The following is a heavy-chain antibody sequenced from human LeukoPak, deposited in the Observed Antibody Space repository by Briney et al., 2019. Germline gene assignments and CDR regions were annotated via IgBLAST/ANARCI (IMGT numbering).Heavy chain of an antibody. CDR1: GFSLTTSGVG. V-gene: IGHV2-5*02. CDR2: IYWDDDE. CDR3: AHRRKTESDWYTFDY. Sequence: SGPTLVKPTQTLTLTCTFSGFSLTTSGVGVGWIRQPPGKALEWLALIYWDDDEHYSPSLKSRLTITKDTSKNQVVLTMTNMDPVDTATYYCAHRRKTESDWYTFDYWGQGTLVTVSS. J-gene: IGHJ4*02. D-gene: IGHD6-19*01.